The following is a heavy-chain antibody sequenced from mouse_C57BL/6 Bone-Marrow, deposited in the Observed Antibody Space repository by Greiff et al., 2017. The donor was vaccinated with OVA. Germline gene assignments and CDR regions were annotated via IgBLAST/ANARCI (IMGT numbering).Heavy chain of an antibody. CDR1: GYTFTDYY. J-gene: IGHJ3*01. D-gene: IGHD2-12*01. CDR3: ARSGYSDVQAWFAY. Sequence: EVQLQQSGPELVKPGASVKISCKASGYTFTDYYMHWVKQSPGKSLEWIGDIYPNTGGTSYNQKFKGKATLTVDKSSSTAYMELSSLTSEDSAVYYCARSGYSDVQAWFAYWGQGTLVTVSA. CDR2: IYPNTGGT. V-gene: IGHV1-26*01.